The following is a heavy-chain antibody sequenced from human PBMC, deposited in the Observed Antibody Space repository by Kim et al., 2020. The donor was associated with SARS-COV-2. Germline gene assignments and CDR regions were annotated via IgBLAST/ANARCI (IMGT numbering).Heavy chain of an antibody. J-gene: IGHJ3*02. CDR3: ARGVRSLGNTMVRGAWSRTKNAFDI. Sequence: SETLSLTCAVYGGSFSGYYWSWIRQPPGKGLEWIGEINHSGSTNYNPSLKSRVTISVDTSKNQFSLKLSSVTAADTAVYYCARGVRSLGNTMVRGAWSRTKNAFDIWGQGTMVTVSS. D-gene: IGHD3-10*01. CDR1: GGSFSGYY. CDR2: INHSGST. V-gene: IGHV4-34*01.